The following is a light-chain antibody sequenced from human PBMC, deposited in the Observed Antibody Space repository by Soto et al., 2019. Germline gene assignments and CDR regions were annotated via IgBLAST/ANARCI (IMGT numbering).Light chain of an antibody. CDR3: TSFAGIHVFYV. J-gene: IGLJ1*01. Sequence: QSVLTQPPSASGSPGQSVTISCTGTSSDVGGYDYVSWYQQHPGKAPKLIIYEVTKRPSGVPDRFSGSKSGNTASLTVSGLQAEDEADYYCTSFAGIHVFYVFGTGNKVTVL. CDR2: EVT. V-gene: IGLV2-8*01. CDR1: SSDVGGYDY.